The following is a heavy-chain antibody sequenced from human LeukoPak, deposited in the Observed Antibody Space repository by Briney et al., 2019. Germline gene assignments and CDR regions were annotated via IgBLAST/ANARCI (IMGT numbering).Heavy chain of an antibody. CDR3: ARSRGYSYGFRGDY. J-gene: IGHJ4*02. CDR1: GYTFTGYY. CDR2: INPNSGGT. D-gene: IGHD5-18*01. Sequence: ASVKVSCKASGYTFTGYYMHWVRQAPGQGLEWMGWINPNSGGTNYAQKFQGRVTMTRNTSISTVYMELSRLRSDDTAVYYCARSRGYSYGFRGDYWGQGTLVTVSS. V-gene: IGHV1-2*02.